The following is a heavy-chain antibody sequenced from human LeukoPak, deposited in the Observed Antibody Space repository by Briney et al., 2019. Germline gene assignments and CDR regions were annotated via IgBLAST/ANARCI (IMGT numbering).Heavy chain of an antibody. V-gene: IGHV4-4*02. Sequence: SGTLSLTCAVSGGSISSSNWWSWVRQPPGKGLEWIGEIYHSGSTNYNPSLKSRVTISVDKSKNQFSLKLSSVTAADTAVYYCASWGYDILTGYSYWYFDLWGRGTLVTVSS. D-gene: IGHD3-9*01. CDR1: GGSISSSNW. J-gene: IGHJ2*01. CDR3: ASWGYDILTGYSYWYFDL. CDR2: IYHSGST.